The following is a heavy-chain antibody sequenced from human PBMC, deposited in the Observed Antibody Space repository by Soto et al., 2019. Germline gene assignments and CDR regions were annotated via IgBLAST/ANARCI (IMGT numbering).Heavy chain of an antibody. CDR1: GFTFSNAW. Sequence: EVQLVESGGGLVKPGGSLRLSCAASGFTFSNAWMSWVRQAPGKGREWVGRSKSKTDGGTTDYAAPVKGRFTISRDDSKNTLYLQMNRLKTEDTAVYYCTTRLGYCSGGSCYLDYYYYYMDVWGKGTTVTVSS. D-gene: IGHD2-15*01. CDR3: TTRLGYCSGGSCYLDYYYYYMDV. J-gene: IGHJ6*03. V-gene: IGHV3-15*01. CDR2: SKSKTDGGTT.